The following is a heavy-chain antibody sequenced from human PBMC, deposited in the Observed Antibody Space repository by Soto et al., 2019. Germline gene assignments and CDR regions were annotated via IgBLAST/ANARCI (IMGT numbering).Heavy chain of an antibody. V-gene: IGHV4-4*07. CDR3: ARDGDYGDYLGTDY. D-gene: IGHD4-17*01. J-gene: IGHJ4*02. Sequence: LSLTCTVSGGSISSYYWSWIRQPAGKGLEWIGRIYTSGSTNYNPSLKSRVTMSVDTSKNQFSLKLSSVTAADTAVYYCARDGDYGDYLGTDYWGQGTLVTVSS. CDR1: GGSISSYY. CDR2: IYTSGST.